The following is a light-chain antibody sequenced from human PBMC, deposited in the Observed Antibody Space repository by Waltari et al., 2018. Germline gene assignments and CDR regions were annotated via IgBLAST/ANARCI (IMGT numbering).Light chain of an antibody. CDR1: QSV. CDR3: QQPGRSPT. J-gene: IGKJ1*01. CDR2: GAS. Sequence: EIVLTQSPATLSLSPGERATLSCRSSQSVAWYQQKPGLAPRLLVYGASTRATGIPDRFSGTVFGTDFTLTISSLEPEDFAIYYCQQPGRSPTFGQGTKVEIK. V-gene: IGKV3-20*01.